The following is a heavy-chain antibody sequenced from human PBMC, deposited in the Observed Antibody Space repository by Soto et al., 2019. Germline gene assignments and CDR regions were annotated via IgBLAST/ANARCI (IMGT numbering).Heavy chain of an antibody. Sequence: GESLKISCKGSGYSFTSYWIGWVRQMPGKGLEWMGIIYPGDSDTRYSPSFQGQVTISADKSISTAYLQWSSLKASDTAMYYCARQHPTSGSYYVGTYYYYGMDVWGQGTTVTVSS. CDR1: GYSFTSYW. D-gene: IGHD1-26*01. CDR3: ARQHPTSGSYYVGTYYYYGMDV. J-gene: IGHJ6*02. V-gene: IGHV5-51*01. CDR2: IYPGDSDT.